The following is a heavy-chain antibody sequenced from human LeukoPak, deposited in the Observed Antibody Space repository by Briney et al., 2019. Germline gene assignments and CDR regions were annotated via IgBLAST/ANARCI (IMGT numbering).Heavy chain of an antibody. CDR1: GGSISSYY. CDR2: IYYSGST. V-gene: IGHV4-59*01. Sequence: SETLSLTCTVSGGSISSYYWSWIRQPPGKGLEWIGYIYYSGSTNYNPSLKSRVTISVDTSKNQFSLKLSSVTAADTAVYYCARGLNYYDSSGYHYYFDYWGQGTLVTVSS. D-gene: IGHD3-22*01. CDR3: ARGLNYYDSSGYHYYFDY. J-gene: IGHJ4*02.